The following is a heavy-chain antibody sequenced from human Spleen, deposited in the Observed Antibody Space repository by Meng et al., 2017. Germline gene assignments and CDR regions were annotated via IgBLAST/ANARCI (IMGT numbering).Heavy chain of an antibody. CDR3: ATDSLPGYGSGDEDH. Sequence: SVKVSCKASGGTLWNYAISWVQQAPGQGLEWMGGIIPMFGTTNYAQKFRGRVTMTTDESTTTVYMEVSSLTSEDAATYYCATDSLPGYGSGDEDHWGQGTLVTVSS. CDR1: GGTLWNYA. J-gene: IGHJ4*02. V-gene: IGHV1-69*05. D-gene: IGHD6-19*01. CDR2: IIPMFGTT.